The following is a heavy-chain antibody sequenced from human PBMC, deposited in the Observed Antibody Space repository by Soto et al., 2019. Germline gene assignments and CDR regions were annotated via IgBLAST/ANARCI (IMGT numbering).Heavy chain of an antibody. CDR3: AKGQWELPY. CDR2: ISGSGSGGST. D-gene: IGHD1-26*01. J-gene: IGHJ4*02. V-gene: IGHV3-23*01. CDR1: GFTFSSSA. Sequence: EVQVLESGGGLVQPGGSLRLSCVASGFTFSSSAMSWVRQAPAKGLEWVSVISGSGSGGSTYYADSVKGRFTISRDNSKNPLYLQMNSLRAEDTGIYYCAKGQWELPYWGQGTLVTVSS.